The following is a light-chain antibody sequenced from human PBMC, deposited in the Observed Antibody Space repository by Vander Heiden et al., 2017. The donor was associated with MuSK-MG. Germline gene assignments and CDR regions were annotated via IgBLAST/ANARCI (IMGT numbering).Light chain of an antibody. CDR1: QSIGNW. CDR2: KAS. CDR3: LHDCGSVIT. V-gene: IGKV1-5*03. J-gene: IGKJ3*01. Sequence: DIQMTQSPSTLSASVGDRVTITCRASQSIGNWLAWYQQKPGKAPNLLIYKASNFEAGVPSRFTASRSGTEFTLIISNLQPDDFATYYCLHDCGSVITFRHSTKADIK.